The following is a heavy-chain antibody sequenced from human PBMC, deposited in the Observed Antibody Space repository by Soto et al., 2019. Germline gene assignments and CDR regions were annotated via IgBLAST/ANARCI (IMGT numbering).Heavy chain of an antibody. CDR3: AKRGGNSGWYYEDY. D-gene: IGHD6-19*01. Sequence: EVQLLESGGGLVQPVGSLRLSCAASGFTFSSYAMSWVRQAPGKGLEWVSAIIGSGGSTYYAASVKGRFTNSRDNSKKPLYLQMNSLRAEDTAVYYCAKRGGNSGWYYEDYWGQGTLVTVSS. V-gene: IGHV3-23*01. CDR1: GFTFSSYA. CDR2: IIGSGGST. J-gene: IGHJ4*02.